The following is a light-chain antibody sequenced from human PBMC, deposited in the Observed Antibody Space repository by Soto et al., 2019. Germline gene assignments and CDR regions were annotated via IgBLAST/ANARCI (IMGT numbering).Light chain of an antibody. J-gene: IGKJ2*01. CDR1: QNVDSSY. Sequence: EIALTQSPGTLSLSPGERAILTCRASQNVDSSYFAWYQLKPGQAPRLLIYGASSRATGIPDRFSGSGSGREFTLTISRLEPEDLAVYFCQQYGSSPPYTFGQGTKLDIK. V-gene: IGKV3-20*01. CDR3: QQYGSSPPYT. CDR2: GAS.